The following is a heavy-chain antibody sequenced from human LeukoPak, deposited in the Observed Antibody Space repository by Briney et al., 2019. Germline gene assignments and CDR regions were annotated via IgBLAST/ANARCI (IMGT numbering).Heavy chain of an antibody. Sequence: NPSETLSLTCTVSGGSISSYYWSWIRQPPGKGLEWIGYIYYSGSTNYNPSLKSRVTISIDTSKKQFSLKVSSVTAADTAVYYCARGAGWYNYWGQGTLVTVSS. CDR3: ARGAGWYNY. D-gene: IGHD6-19*01. CDR2: IYYSGST. CDR1: GGSISSYY. V-gene: IGHV4-59*13. J-gene: IGHJ4*02.